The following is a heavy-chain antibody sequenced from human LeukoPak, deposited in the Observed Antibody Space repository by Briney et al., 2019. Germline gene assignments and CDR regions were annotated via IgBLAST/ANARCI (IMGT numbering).Heavy chain of an antibody. Sequence: GGSLRLSCAASGFIFSAYEMNWVRQAPGKGLEWVSIIYSTGGKYYADSVKGRFTISRDNSKHTLYLQMNSLRGEDTAVYYCARGSDGWFAFDYWGQGILVTVSS. V-gene: IGHV3-66*01. CDR2: IYSTGGK. D-gene: IGHD6-19*01. CDR3: ARGSDGWFAFDY. J-gene: IGHJ4*02. CDR1: GFIFSAYE.